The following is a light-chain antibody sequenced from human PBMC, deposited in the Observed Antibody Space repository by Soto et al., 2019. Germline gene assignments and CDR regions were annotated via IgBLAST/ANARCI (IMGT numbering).Light chain of an antibody. CDR3: QQRFTWPPFT. V-gene: IGKV3-11*02. CDR2: DAS. CDR1: ESVNDY. Sequence: EVVLTQSPATLSLSPGERATLFCRANESVNDYLAWYQQRPGQAPRLLTFDASNRAPGIPARFSASGSRRDFTLTISSLEPEDFAVYYCQQRFTWPPFTFGPGTKVDF. J-gene: IGKJ3*01.